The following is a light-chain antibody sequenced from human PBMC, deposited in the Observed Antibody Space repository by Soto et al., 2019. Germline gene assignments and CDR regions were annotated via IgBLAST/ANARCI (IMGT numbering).Light chain of an antibody. CDR1: ETISSSY. J-gene: IGKJ4*01. CDR3: QQFHFPPLT. CDR2: CPS. V-gene: IGKV3-20*01. Sequence: EVVLTQSPGTLSLSPGERATFSCRASETISSSYVAWYQQKPGRAPRLLTGCPSTRDAGVQGRFSGSGSETDFNLTITRLEPVDSAVYYYQQFHFPPLTVGGGTRVEIK.